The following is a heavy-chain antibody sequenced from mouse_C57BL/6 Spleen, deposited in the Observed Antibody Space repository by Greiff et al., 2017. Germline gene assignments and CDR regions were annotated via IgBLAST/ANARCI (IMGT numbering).Heavy chain of an antibody. CDR2: INPGSGGT. D-gene: IGHD6-1*01. J-gene: IGHJ4*01. CDR1: GYAFTNYL. CDR3: ARSSYDYDAMDY. V-gene: IGHV1-54*01. Sequence: VQLQQSGAELVRPGTSVKVSCKASGYAFTNYLIEWVKQRPGQGLEWIGVINPGSGGTNYNEKFKGKATLTADKSSSTAYMQLSSLTSADSAVYFCARSSYDYDAMDYWGQGTSVTVSA.